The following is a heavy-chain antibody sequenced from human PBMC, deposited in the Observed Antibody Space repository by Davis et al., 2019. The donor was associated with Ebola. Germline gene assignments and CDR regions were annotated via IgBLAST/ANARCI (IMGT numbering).Heavy chain of an antibody. Sequence: GESLKISCAASGITFSSYAMRCVRQAPGKGLEWVSTISGGGDSTYYADSVKGQFTISRDNSKNTLYLQMTSLRAEDTAVYYCATDIAVAGKDYWGQGTLVTVSS. J-gene: IGHJ4*02. V-gene: IGHV3-23*01. CDR1: GITFSSYA. D-gene: IGHD6-19*01. CDR3: ATDIAVAGKDY. CDR2: ISGGGDST.